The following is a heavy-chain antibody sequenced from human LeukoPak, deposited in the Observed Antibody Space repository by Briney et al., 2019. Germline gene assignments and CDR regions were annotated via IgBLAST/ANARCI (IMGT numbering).Heavy chain of an antibody. J-gene: IGHJ4*02. V-gene: IGHV3-7*01. Sequence: TGGSLRLSCTASGFTFSTYWMTWVRQAPGKGLEWVANIKEDGSEENYVDSVKGRFTISRDNAKNSLYLQMNSLRVEDTAVYYCARSGSEIDYWGQGALVTVSS. CDR2: IKEDGSEE. CDR1: GFTFSTYW. D-gene: IGHD1-26*01. CDR3: ARSGSEIDY.